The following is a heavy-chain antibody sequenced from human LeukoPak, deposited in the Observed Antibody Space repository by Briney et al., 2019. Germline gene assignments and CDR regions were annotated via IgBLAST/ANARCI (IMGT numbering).Heavy chain of an antibody. D-gene: IGHD2-2*01. Sequence: NSGGSLRLSCAASGFTFNTFSMTWVRQAPGKGLEWVSSITSSSSYIYYADSVKGRFTISRDNAKNSLYLHMSSLRAGDTAVYYCAREGSTSFEYWGQGTLVTVSS. J-gene: IGHJ4*02. CDR1: GFTFNTFS. CDR2: ITSSSSYI. CDR3: AREGSTSFEY. V-gene: IGHV3-21*01.